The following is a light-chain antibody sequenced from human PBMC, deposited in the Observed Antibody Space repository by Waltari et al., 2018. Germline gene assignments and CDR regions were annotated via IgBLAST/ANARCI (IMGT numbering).Light chain of an antibody. Sequence: IQLTQSPSSLSASVGDRVTITCRASQGISNYLAWYQQKPGKVPNLLIHSASTLQSGVPSRFSGSGSGTDFTLTISSLQPEDFATYYCQQLHSPGYTFGQGTKLEIK. J-gene: IGKJ2*01. CDR3: QQLHSPGYT. CDR2: SAS. CDR1: QGISNY. V-gene: IGKV1-9*01.